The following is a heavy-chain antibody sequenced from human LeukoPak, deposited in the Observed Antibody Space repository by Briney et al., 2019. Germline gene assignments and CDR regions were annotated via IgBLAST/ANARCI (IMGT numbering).Heavy chain of an antibody. Sequence: PSETLSLTCTVSGGSISSYHWSWIRQPPGKGLEWIGYIYYSGSSNYNPSLKSRVTISVDTSKNQFSLKLSSVTAADTAVYYCARALYYYGSGKDYYYGMDVWGQGTTVTVSS. CDR1: GGSISSYH. CDR2: IYYSGSS. D-gene: IGHD3-10*01. CDR3: ARALYYYGSGKDYYYGMDV. J-gene: IGHJ6*02. V-gene: IGHV4-59*01.